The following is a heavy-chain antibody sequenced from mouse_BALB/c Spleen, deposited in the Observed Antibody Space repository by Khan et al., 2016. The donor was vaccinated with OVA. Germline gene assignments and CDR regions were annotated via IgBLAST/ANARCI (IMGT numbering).Heavy chain of an antibody. Sequence: VQLKQSGPELEKPGASVKISCKASGYSFTDYYMNWVKQSNGMSLEWIGNIDPYYGSTSYNQKFKGKATLTVDKSSSTAYMHLKSLTSEDSAVXFCARSGFGSLAYWGQGTLVTVSA. CDR2: IDPYYGST. J-gene: IGHJ3*01. CDR1: GYSFTDYY. CDR3: ARSGFGSLAY. D-gene: IGHD1-1*01. V-gene: IGHV1-39*01.